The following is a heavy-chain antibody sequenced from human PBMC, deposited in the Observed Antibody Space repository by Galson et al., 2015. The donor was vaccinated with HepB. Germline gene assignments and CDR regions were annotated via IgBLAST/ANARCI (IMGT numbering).Heavy chain of an antibody. J-gene: IGHJ4*02. D-gene: IGHD3-16*02. V-gene: IGHV3-30*18. Sequence: SLRLSCAASGFTFSSYGMHWVRQAPGKGLEWVAVISYDGSVKYYADSVKGRLTISRDNSKNTLYLQMSSLRAEDTAVYYCAKERRRGGYHDYWGQGTLVTVSS. CDR3: AKERRRGGYHDY. CDR1: GFTFSSYG. CDR2: ISYDGSVK.